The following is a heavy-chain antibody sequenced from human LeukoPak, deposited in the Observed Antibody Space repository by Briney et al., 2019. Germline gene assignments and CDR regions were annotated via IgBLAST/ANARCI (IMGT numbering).Heavy chain of an antibody. CDR1: GFTFSSYS. CDR3: ARARYKGYSSGWYSVPDYFDY. CDR2: ISSSSSYI. Sequence: PGGSLRLSCAASGFTFSSYSMNWVRQAPGKGLEWVSSISSSSSYIYYADSVKGRFTISRDNAKNSLYLQMNSLRAEDTAVYYCARARYKGYSSGWYSVPDYFDYWGQGTLVTVSS. D-gene: IGHD6-19*01. J-gene: IGHJ4*02. V-gene: IGHV3-21*01.